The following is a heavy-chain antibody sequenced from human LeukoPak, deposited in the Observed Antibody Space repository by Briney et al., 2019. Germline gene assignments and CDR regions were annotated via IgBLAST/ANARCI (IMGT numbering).Heavy chain of an antibody. CDR3: AKATVPQSGTRYFYYMDV. D-gene: IGHD1-7*01. V-gene: IGHV3-23*01. J-gene: IGHJ6*03. Sequence: PGGSLRLSCAASGFAFSSYGMNWVRQAPGKGLEWVSGITGSGGSTYYADSVKGRFTISRDNFKNTLYLRMNSLRVEDTAIYYCAKATVPQSGTRYFYYMDVWGKGTTVTVSS. CDR2: ITGSGGST. CDR1: GFAFSSYG.